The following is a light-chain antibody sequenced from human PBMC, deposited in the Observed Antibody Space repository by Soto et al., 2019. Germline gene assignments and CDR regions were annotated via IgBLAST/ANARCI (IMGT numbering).Light chain of an antibody. V-gene: IGKV3-15*01. J-gene: IGKJ1*01. CDR2: GAS. CDR1: QSVSID. Sequence: DKVITHSPATLSVSPGERATLSCRASQSVSIDLAWYQQTPGQAPRLLIYGASTRATGIPVRFSGSASGTEFTLTISSLQSEDFTVYYCQQYNKLPLTFCQGTKVDIK. CDR3: QQYNKLPLT.